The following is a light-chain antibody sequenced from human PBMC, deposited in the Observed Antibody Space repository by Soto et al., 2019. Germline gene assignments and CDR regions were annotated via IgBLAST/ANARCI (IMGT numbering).Light chain of an antibody. CDR1: QSVSSSY. CDR3: QQYGSSLVWT. CDR2: GAS. V-gene: IGKV3-20*01. J-gene: IGKJ1*01. Sequence: EIVLTQSPGTLSLSPGERATLSCRASQSVSSSYLAWYQQKPGQAPRLLIYGASSRATGIPDRFSGSGSGTDFTLTISRLEPEDFAVYYCQQYGSSLVWTFGQGTKV.